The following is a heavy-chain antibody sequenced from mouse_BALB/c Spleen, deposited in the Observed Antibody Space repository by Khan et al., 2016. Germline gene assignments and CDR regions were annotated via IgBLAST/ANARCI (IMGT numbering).Heavy chain of an antibody. D-gene: IGHD1-1*01. CDR3: ARWSYYYGSSYGWFAY. J-gene: IGHJ3*01. Sequence: QVQLQQSGAELAKPGASVKMSCKASGYTFTDYWMHWVKQSPGQGLEWIGYINPSTGYTEYNQKFKDKATLTADKSSSTAYMQLSILTSGDFAVYYCARWSYYYGSSYGWFAYWGQGTLVTVSA. V-gene: IGHV1-7*01. CDR2: INPSTGYT. CDR1: GYTFTDYW.